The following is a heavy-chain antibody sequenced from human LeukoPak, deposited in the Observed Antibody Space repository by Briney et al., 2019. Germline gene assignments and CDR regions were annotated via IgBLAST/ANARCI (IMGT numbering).Heavy chain of an antibody. V-gene: IGHV4-30-4*01. CDR1: GGSISSGDYY. D-gene: IGHD3-22*01. Sequence: SETLSLTCTVSGGSISSGDYYWSWIRQPPGKGLEWIGYIYYSGSTYYNPSLKSRVTISVDTSKNQFSLKLSSVTAADTAVYYCARDSSYYYDSSGDPHFDYWGQGTLVTVSS. J-gene: IGHJ4*02. CDR3: ARDSSYYYDSSGDPHFDY. CDR2: IYYSGST.